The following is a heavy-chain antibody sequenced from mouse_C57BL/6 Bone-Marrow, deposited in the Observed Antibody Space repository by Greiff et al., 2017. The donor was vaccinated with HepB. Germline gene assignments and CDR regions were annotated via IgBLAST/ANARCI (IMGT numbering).Heavy chain of an antibody. Sequence: VQLVESGAELVRPGTSVKMSCKASGYTFTNYWIGWAKQRPGHGLEWIGDIYPGGGYTNYNEKFKGKATLTADKSSSTAYMQFSSLTSEDSAIYYYTLYGSDDCWGQGTTLTVSS. CDR3: TLYGSDDC. CDR2: IYPGGGYT. V-gene: IGHV1-63*01. CDR1: GYTFTNYW. D-gene: IGHD1-1*01. J-gene: IGHJ2*01.